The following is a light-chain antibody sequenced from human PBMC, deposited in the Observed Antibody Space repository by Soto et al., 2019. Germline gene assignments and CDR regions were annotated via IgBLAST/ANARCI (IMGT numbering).Light chain of an antibody. J-gene: IGKJ4*01. CDR1: QAISNF. V-gene: IGKV1-16*01. CDR2: AAS. Sequence: DIQMTQSPSSLSASIGDRVTITCRASQAISNFLAWFQQKPGKAPKSLIYAASILQSGVPSRFSGSGSGTDFTLTISSLQPEDFATYYCQQYKTFPFTFGGGTKVEIK. CDR3: QQYKTFPFT.